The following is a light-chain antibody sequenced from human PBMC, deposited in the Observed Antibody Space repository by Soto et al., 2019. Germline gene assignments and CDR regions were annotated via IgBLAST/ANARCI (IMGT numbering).Light chain of an antibody. CDR3: QSHDSSLSGSNVV. Sequence: QLVLTQPPSVSGAPGQRVTISCTGSSSNIGAGYDVHWYQQLPGTAPKLLIYGNSNRPSGVPDRFSGSKSGTSASLAITGLQAEDEADYYCQSHDSSLSGSNVVFGGGTKLTVL. CDR2: GNS. J-gene: IGLJ2*01. V-gene: IGLV1-40*01. CDR1: SSNIGAGYD.